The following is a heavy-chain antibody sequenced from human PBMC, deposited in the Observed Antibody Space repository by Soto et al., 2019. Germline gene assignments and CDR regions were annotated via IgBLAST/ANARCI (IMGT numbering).Heavy chain of an antibody. CDR1: GFSLSTSGVG. CDR3: ARTLAPYYFDY. Sequence: SGPTLVKPTQTLTLTCTFSGFSLSTSGVGVGWIRQPPGKALEWLALIYWNDDKRYSPSLKSRLTITKDTSKNQVVLTMTNMDPVDTATYYCARTLAPYYFDYWGQGTLVTVSS. V-gene: IGHV2-5*01. J-gene: IGHJ4*02. D-gene: IGHD2-15*01. CDR2: IYWNDDK.